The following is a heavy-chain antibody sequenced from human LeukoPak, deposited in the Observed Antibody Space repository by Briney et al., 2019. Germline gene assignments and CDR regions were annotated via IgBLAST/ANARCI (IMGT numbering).Heavy chain of an antibody. Sequence: SETLSLTCAVYGGSFSGYYWSWIRQPPGKGLEWIGEINHSGSTNYNPSLKSRVTISVDTSKNQFSLKLSSVTAADTAVYYCAREPISSGYYFGAFDIWGQGTMVTVSS. V-gene: IGHV4-34*01. D-gene: IGHD3-22*01. CDR3: AREPISSGYYFGAFDI. CDR1: GGSFSGYY. CDR2: INHSGST. J-gene: IGHJ3*02.